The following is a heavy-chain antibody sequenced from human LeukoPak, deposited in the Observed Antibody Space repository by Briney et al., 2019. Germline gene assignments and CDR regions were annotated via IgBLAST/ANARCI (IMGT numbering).Heavy chain of an antibody. CDR2: ISAYNGNT. Sequence: ASVKVPCKASGYTFTSYGISWVRQAPGQGLEWMGWISAYNGNTNYAQKLQGRVTMTTDTSTSTAYMELRSLRSDDTAVYYCARDPNPTATTILVYWGQGTLVTVSS. CDR3: ARDPNPTATTILVY. V-gene: IGHV1-18*01. D-gene: IGHD4-17*01. J-gene: IGHJ4*02. CDR1: GYTFTSYG.